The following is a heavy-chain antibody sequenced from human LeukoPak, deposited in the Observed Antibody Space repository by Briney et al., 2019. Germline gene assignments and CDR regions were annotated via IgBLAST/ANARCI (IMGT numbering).Heavy chain of an antibody. Sequence: SETLSLTCTVSGGSVYTSDYYWGWVRQPPGKGPEWIGDIFYTGKTNYNPPLKSRVSISVDTSKNQFSLKLTSVTAADTAVYYCARVFDSWGQGTLVTVSS. J-gene: IGHJ4*02. V-gene: IGHV4-39*07. CDR3: ARVFDS. CDR1: GGSVYTSDYY. CDR2: IFYTGKT.